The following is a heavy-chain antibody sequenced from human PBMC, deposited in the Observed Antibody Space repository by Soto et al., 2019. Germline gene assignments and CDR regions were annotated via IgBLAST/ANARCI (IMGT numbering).Heavy chain of an antibody. CDR1: GFTFSSYS. CDR3: GRVAG. Sequence: EVQLVESGGGLVQPGGSLRLSCAASGFTFSSYSMNWVRQAPGKGLEWVSYISSSSSTIYYADSVRGRFTISRDKPKNSLYLQRNGRRDGDTGLFYWGRVAGGGKGPLVTVPS. V-gene: IGHV3-48*02. J-gene: IGHJ4*02. CDR2: ISSSSSTI.